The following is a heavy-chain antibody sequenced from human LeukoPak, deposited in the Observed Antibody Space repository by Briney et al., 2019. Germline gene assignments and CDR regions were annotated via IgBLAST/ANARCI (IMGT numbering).Heavy chain of an antibody. D-gene: IGHD2-2*01. J-gene: IGHJ5*02. CDR2: ISSSGSTL. V-gene: IGHV3-11*04. CDR1: GFTFSDYY. Sequence: GGSLRLSCAASGFTFSDYYMSWIRQAPGKGLEWVSYISSSGSTLYYADSVKGRFTISRDNAKKSLYLQMNSLRAEDTAVYYCARSPGYCSSTSCYGNWFDPWGQGTLVTVSS. CDR3: ARSPGYCSSTSCYGNWFDP.